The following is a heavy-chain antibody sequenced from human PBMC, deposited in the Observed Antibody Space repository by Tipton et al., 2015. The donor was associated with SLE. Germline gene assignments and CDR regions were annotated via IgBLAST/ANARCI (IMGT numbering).Heavy chain of an antibody. J-gene: IGHJ4*02. V-gene: IGHV4-59*01. CDR1: GGSISGYY. Sequence: TLSLTCTVSGGSISGYYWSWIRQPPGKGLEWIGYIYYSGSTNNNPSLKSRVTISVDTSKNQFSLKLSSVTAADTAVYYCAGTYYDFWSGYLLYWGQGTLVTVSS. D-gene: IGHD3-3*01. CDR2: IYYSGST. CDR3: AGTYYDFWSGYLLY.